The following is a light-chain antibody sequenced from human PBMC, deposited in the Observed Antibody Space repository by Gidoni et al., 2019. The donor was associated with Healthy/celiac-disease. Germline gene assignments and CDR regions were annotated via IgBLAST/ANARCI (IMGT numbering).Light chain of an antibody. CDR2: GAS. Sequence: EIVMTQSPATLSVSPGERATLSCRASQSVSTNLAWYQQKTGQAPRLLIDGASTRATGSPARFSGSGSGTDFTLTISSLQSEDFAVYYCQQYNNWPPYTFGQGTKLEIK. V-gene: IGKV3-15*01. CDR1: QSVSTN. CDR3: QQYNNWPPYT. J-gene: IGKJ2*01.